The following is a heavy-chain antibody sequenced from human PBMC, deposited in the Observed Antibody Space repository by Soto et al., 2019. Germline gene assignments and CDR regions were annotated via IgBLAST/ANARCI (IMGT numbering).Heavy chain of an antibody. CDR1: GFSVRNIF. CDR3: ARDHAFGGYDY. Sequence: LGGSLRLSCAASGFSVRNIFMSWVRQAPGKGLEWVSTMSSDGNTYYAESVKGRFTISRDSSKNTLWLQMNSLRVDDTAVYYCARDHAFGGYDYRGQGTLVTVSS. J-gene: IGHJ4*02. CDR2: MSSDGNT. V-gene: IGHV3-53*01. D-gene: IGHD5-12*01.